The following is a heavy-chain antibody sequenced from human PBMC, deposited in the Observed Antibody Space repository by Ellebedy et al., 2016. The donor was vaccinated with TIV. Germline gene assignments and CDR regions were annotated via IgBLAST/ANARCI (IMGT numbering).Heavy chain of an antibody. CDR3: ARGHYDSRGYYTG. D-gene: IGHD3-22*01. CDR2: IIPILGIA. J-gene: IGHJ4*02. CDR1: GGTFSTYA. V-gene: IGHV1-69*04. Sequence: AASVKVSCKASGGTFSTYAISWVRQAPGQGLEWMGRIIPILGIANYAQMFQGRVTINADKSMSTAYMELSSLRSEDTSVYYCARGHYDSRGYYTGWGQGTLVTVSS.